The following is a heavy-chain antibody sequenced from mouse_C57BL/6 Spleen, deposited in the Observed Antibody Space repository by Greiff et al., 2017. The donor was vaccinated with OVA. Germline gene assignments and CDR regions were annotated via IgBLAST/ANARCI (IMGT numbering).Heavy chain of an antibody. J-gene: IGHJ1*03. CDR2: FYPGSGSI. V-gene: IGHV1-62-2*01. CDR3: ARHEGPFYGSSYWYFDV. Sequence: QVQLKQSGAELVKPGASVKLSCKASGYTFTEYTIHWVKQRSGQGLEWIGWFYPGSGSIKYNEKFKDKATLTADKSSSTVYMELSRLTSEDSAVYFCARHEGPFYGSSYWYFDVWGTGTTVTVSS. D-gene: IGHD1-1*01. CDR1: GYTFTEYT.